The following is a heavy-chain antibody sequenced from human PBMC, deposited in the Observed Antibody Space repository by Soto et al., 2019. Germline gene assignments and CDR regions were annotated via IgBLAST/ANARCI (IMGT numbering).Heavy chain of an antibody. CDR2: VRGSDGRT. J-gene: IGHJ4*02. V-gene: IGHV3-23*01. Sequence: PGGPLRLSWAASGFTFGGYAMSRVRQAPGKGLEWVSAVRGSDGRTYYADSVKGRFTISRDNSKNTLYRQMNSLRAEDTAVYYCARDLYGSGSYGDDYWGQGTLVTVSS. CDR1: GFTFGGYA. D-gene: IGHD3-10*01. CDR3: ARDLYGSGSYGDDY.